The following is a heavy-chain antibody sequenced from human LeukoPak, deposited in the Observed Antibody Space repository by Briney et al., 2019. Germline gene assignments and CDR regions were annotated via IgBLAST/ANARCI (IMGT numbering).Heavy chain of an antibody. V-gene: IGHV1-69*04. CDR2: IIPILGIA. CDR3: ARGENYYDSSGYRH. CDR1: GGTFSSYA. Sequence: SVKVSCKASGGTFSSYAISWVRQAPGQGLEWMGRIIPILGIANYAQKFQGRVTITADKSTSTAYMELSSLRSEDTAVYYCARGENYYDSSGYRHWGQGTLVTVSS. J-gene: IGHJ4*02. D-gene: IGHD3-22*01.